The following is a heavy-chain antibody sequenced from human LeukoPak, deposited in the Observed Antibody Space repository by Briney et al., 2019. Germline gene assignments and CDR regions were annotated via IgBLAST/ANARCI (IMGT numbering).Heavy chain of an antibody. Sequence: TGGSLRLSCAVSGFTFSSYTMNWVRQAPGRGLEWVSSIPSDSKNIFYGGPVKGRFTVSRDNAANSLFLQMSSLRADDTAVYYCAREERNEVFEYWGHGTLVTVSS. CDR3: AREERNEVFEY. CDR1: GFTFSSYT. D-gene: IGHD1-26*01. CDR2: IPSDSKNI. J-gene: IGHJ4*01. V-gene: IGHV3-21*06.